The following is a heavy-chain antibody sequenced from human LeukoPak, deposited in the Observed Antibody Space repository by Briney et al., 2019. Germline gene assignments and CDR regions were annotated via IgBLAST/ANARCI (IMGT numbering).Heavy chain of an antibody. D-gene: IGHD1-26*01. Sequence: PGGSLRLSCAASGFTFSSYSMNWVRQAPGKGLEWVSSISTSSSYVYYADSVEGRFTIFRDNAKNSLYLQMNSLRAEDTAVYYCARGSEWELLSCDFWGQGTVVTVSS. CDR2: ISTSSSYV. CDR1: GFTFSSYS. CDR3: ARGSEWELLSCDF. J-gene: IGHJ4*02. V-gene: IGHV3-21*01.